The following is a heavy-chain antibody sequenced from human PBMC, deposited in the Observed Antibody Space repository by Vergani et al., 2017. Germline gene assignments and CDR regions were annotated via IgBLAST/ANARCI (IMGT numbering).Heavy chain of an antibody. J-gene: IGHJ6*03. CDR3: AKGPFAAKDYYYYMDV. Sequence: EVQLVESGGGLVKRGGSLRLSCAASGFTFSSYSMNWVRQAPGKGLEWVSSISSSSSYIHYSDSLKGRFTISRDNAKSSLYLQMNSLRAEDTAVYYCAKGPFAAKDYYYYMDVWGKGTTVTVSS. CDR2: ISSSSSYI. CDR1: GFTFSSYS. D-gene: IGHD2-15*01. V-gene: IGHV3-21*04.